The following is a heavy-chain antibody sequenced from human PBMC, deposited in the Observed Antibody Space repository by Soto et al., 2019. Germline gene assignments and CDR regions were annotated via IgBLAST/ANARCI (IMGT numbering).Heavy chain of an antibody. CDR2: IYSGGST. D-gene: IGHD4-17*01. V-gene: IGHV3-53*01. J-gene: IGHJ6*02. Sequence: GGSLRLSCAASGFTVSSNYMSWVRQAPGKGLEWVSVIYSGGSTYYADSVKGRFTISRDNSKNTLYLQMNSLRAEATAVYYCARANAVTTYYYYGMDVWGQGTTVTVSS. CDR1: GFTVSSNY. CDR3: ARANAVTTYYYYGMDV.